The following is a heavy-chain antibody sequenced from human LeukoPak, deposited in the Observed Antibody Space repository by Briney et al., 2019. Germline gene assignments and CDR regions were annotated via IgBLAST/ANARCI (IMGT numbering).Heavy chain of an antibody. CDR2: ISGSGGST. CDR3: AKDRRIVATIFDY. J-gene: IGHJ4*02. V-gene: IGHV3-23*01. D-gene: IGHD5-12*01. CDR1: GLTFSSHW. Sequence: QPGGSLRLSCAASGLTFSSHWMHWVRQAPGKGLEWVSAISGSGGSTYYADSVKGRFTISRDNSKNTLYLQMNSLRAEDTAVYYCAKDRRIVATIFDYWGQGTLVTVSS.